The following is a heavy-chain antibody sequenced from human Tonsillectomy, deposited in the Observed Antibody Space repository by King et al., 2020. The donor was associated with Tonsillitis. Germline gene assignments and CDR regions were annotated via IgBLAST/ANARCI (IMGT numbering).Heavy chain of an antibody. J-gene: IGHJ4*02. D-gene: IGHD4-17*01. CDR3: AKGATVGMTTVTTLPY. V-gene: IGHV3-30*18. CDR2: ISYDGSNK. CDR1: GFTFSSYG. Sequence: VQLVESGGGVVQPGRSLRLSCAASGFTFSSYGMHWVRQAPGKGLEWVAVISYDGSNKYYADSVKGRFTISRDNSKNTLYLQMNSLRAEDTAVYYCAKGATVGMTTVTTLPYWGQGTLVTVSS.